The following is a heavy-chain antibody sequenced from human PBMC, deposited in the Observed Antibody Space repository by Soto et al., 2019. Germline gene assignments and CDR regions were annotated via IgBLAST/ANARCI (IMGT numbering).Heavy chain of an antibody. CDR1: GGSISSGDYY. Sequence: KPSETLSLTCTFSGGSISSGDYYWSWIRQPPGKGLEWIGYIYYSGSTYYNPSLKSRVTISVDTSKNQFSLKLSSVTAADTAVYYCARDRTGTTGAYYYGMDVWGQGTTVTVSS. CDR3: ARDRTGTTGAYYYGMDV. V-gene: IGHV4-30-4*01. D-gene: IGHD1-7*01. J-gene: IGHJ6*02. CDR2: IYYSGST.